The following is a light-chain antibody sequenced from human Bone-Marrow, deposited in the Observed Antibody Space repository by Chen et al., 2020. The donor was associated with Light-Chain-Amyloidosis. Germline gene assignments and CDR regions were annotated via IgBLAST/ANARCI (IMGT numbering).Light chain of an antibody. CDR3: CSYAGSNTFL. CDR1: SSDIGTYSL. J-gene: IGLJ2*01. CDR2: GVT. Sequence: QSALTQPASVSGSPGPSITISCTGTSSDIGTYSLVSWYQHHPGKAPKLMIYGVTKRPSGVSDRFSGSRSGNTASLTISGLQAEDEADYYCCSYAGSNTFLFGGGTKLTVL. V-gene: IGLV2-23*02.